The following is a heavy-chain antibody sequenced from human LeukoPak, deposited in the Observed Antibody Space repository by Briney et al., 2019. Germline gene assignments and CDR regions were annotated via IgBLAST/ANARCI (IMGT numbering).Heavy chain of an antibody. V-gene: IGHV3-21*01. D-gene: IGHD6-19*01. CDR1: GFTFGSYA. J-gene: IGHJ4*02. CDR2: ISSSSSYI. Sequence: GGSLRLSCAASGFTFGSYAMNWVRQAPGKGLEWVSSISSSSSYIYYADSVKGRFTISRDNAKNSLYLQMNSLRAEDTAVYYCARFGIAVAGDYWGQGTLVTVSS. CDR3: ARFGIAVAGDY.